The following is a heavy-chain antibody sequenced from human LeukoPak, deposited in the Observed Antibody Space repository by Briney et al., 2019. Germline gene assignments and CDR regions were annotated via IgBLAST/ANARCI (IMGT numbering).Heavy chain of an antibody. CDR1: GDSINTYY. CDR3: ARHGLEVRGVDY. V-gene: IGHV4-4*07. Sequence: SETLSLTCTVSGDSINTYYWNWIRQPAGKRLEWIGRMYISGSTYYNPSLKSRVTISVDTSKNQFSLKLSSVTAADTAVYYCARHGLEVRGVDYWGQGTLVTVSS. D-gene: IGHD3-10*01. J-gene: IGHJ4*02. CDR2: MYISGST.